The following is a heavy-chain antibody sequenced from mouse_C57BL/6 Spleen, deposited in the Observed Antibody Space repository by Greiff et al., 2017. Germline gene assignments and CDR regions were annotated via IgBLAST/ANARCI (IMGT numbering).Heavy chain of an antibody. Sequence: EVNVVESGEGLVKPGGSLKLSCAASGFTFSSYAMSWVRQTPEKRLEWVAYISSGGDYIYYADTVKGRFTISRDNARNTLYLQMSSLKSEDTAMYYCTRERYPDYYAMDYWGQGTSVTVSS. D-gene: IGHD1-1*01. J-gene: IGHJ4*01. CDR2: ISSGGDYI. CDR3: TRERYPDYYAMDY. V-gene: IGHV5-9-1*02. CDR1: GFTFSSYA.